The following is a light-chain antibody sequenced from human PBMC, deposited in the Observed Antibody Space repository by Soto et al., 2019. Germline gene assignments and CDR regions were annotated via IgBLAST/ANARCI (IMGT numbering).Light chain of an antibody. CDR2: EGT. CDR3: CSYTGSATFYV. J-gene: IGLJ1*01. CDR1: SSDVGTHNL. V-gene: IGLV2-23*01. Sequence: QSALAQPASVSGSPGQSISISCTGTSSDVGTHNLVSWFQQFPDKAPKLIIYEGTKRPSGVSDRFSGSKSGNTASLTISGLRAEDEGDYYCCSYTGSATFYVFGTGTKVTVL.